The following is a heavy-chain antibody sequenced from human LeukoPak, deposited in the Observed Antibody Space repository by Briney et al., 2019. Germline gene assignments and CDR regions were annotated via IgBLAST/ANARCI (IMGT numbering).Heavy chain of an antibody. CDR2: INTNTGNP. CDR1: GYSFSNFH. D-gene: IGHD2-2*02. V-gene: IGHV7-4-1*02. CDR3: AVDCSSTSCYSRPRYWFDP. J-gene: IGHJ5*02. Sequence: GASVKVSCKASGYSFSNFHINWVRQAPGQELEWMGWINTNTGNPTYAQGFTGRFVFSLDTSVSTAYLQISSLKAEDTAVYYCAVDCSSTSCYSRPRYWFDPWGQGTLVTVSS.